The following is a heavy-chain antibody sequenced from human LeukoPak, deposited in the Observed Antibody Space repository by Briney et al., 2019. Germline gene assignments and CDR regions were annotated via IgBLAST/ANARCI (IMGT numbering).Heavy chain of an antibody. CDR1: GGSISSSSYY. CDR3: ARGYCSGGSCYSYYYYNYMDV. D-gene: IGHD2-15*01. J-gene: IGHJ6*03. V-gene: IGHV4-39*07. Sequence: SETLSLTCTVSGGSISSSSYYWGWIRQPPVKGLEWIGSIYYSGSTYYNPSLKSRVTISIDTSKNQFSLKLNSVTAADTAVYYCARGYCSGGSCYSYYYYNYMDVWGKGITVTVSS. CDR2: IYYSGST.